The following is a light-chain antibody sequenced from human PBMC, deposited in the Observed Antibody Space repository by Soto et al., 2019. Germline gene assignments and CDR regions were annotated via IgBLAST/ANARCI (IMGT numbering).Light chain of an antibody. V-gene: IGKV3-20*01. Sequence: EIVLTQSPGTLSLSPGERATLSCRASQSVSSRNLAWYQQKPGQAPRLLIYGASSRATGIPDRFSGSGSGTDFTLTISRLEPEDFAVYYCQKYGSSPWTFGQGTKVEIK. CDR1: QSVSSRN. J-gene: IGKJ1*01. CDR3: QKYGSSPWT. CDR2: GAS.